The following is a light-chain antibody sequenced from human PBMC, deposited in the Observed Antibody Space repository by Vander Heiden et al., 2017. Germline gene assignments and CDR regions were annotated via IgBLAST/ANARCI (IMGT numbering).Light chain of an antibody. CDR1: SSDVGSYNL. CDR2: EVS. J-gene: IGLJ2*01. Sequence: QSALTQPATGPGSPGQSITISCTGTSSDVGSYNLVSWYQQHPGKAPKLMIYEVSKRPSGVSNRFSGSKSGNTASLTISGLQAEDEADYYCCSYAGSVVFGGGTKLTVL. CDR3: CSYAGSVV. V-gene: IGLV2-23*02.